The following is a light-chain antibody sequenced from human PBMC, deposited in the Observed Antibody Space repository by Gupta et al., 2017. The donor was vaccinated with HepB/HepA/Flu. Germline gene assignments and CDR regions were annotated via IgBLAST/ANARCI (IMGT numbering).Light chain of an antibody. J-gene: IGLJ2*01. CDR3: QCYDSLSGPVV. CDR1: RSNIGGGYD. V-gene: IGLV1-40*01. Sequence: MATTTSTRTRSNIGGGYDVHWYQQLPGPAPNLLIYGNNNRPSGVPARFSGSKSGTSASMAITGLQAEDEADYYCQCYDSLSGPVVFGEGTKLTVL. CDR2: GNN.